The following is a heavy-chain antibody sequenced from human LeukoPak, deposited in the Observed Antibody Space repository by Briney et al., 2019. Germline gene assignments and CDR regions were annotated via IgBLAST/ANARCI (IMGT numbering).Heavy chain of an antibody. J-gene: IGHJ4*02. Sequence: GGSLRLSCAASGFTFSSYAMHWVRQAPGKGLEWVAVISYDGSNKYYADSVKGRFTISRDNSKNTLYLQMHSLRAEDTAVYYCAKDSNWNDVRFDYWGKITLVTVSS. D-gene: IGHD1-1*01. CDR3: AKDSNWNDVRFDY. V-gene: IGHV3-30*04. CDR2: ISYDGSNK. CDR1: GFTFSSYA.